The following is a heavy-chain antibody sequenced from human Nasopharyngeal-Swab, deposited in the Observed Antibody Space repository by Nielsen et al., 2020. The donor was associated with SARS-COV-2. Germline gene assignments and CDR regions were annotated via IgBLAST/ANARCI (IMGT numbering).Heavy chain of an antibody. V-gene: IGHV3-33*01. CDR2: IWYDGSNK. CDR3: ARGDSSSSTGVDY. Sequence: WIRQPPGKGLEWVAVIWYDGSNKYYADPVKGRFTISRDNSKNTLYLQMNSLRAEDTAVYYCARGDSSSSTGVDYWGQGTLVTVSS. D-gene: IGHD6-6*01. J-gene: IGHJ4*02.